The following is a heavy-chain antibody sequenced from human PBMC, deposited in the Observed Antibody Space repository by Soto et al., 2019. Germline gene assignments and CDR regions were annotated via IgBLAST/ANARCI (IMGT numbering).Heavy chain of an antibody. V-gene: IGHV3-23*01. D-gene: IGHD6-13*01. Sequence: EVQLLESGGGLVQPGGSLRLSCAASGFTFSNYAMNWVRQAPGKGLEWVSGISGSGGSTYYADSVKGRFTISRDNSKNTLYLQMNSLSAGDTAVYYCVKPHISSWYRFDYWGQGTLVTVSS. CDR3: VKPHISSWYRFDY. CDR2: ISGSGGST. CDR1: GFTFSNYA. J-gene: IGHJ4*02.